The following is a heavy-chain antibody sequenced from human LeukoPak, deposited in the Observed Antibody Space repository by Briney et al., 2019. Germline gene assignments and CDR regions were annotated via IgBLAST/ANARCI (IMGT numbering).Heavy chain of an antibody. CDR2: ISYDGSNK. V-gene: IGHV3-30-3*01. D-gene: IGHD1-26*01. CDR1: GFTFSSYA. Sequence: PGGSLRLSCAASGFTFSSYAMHWVRQAPGKGLEWVAVISYDGSNKYYADSVKGRFTISRDNSKNTLYLQMNSLRAEDTAVYYCAKDGPVEYSGSYYPYGMDVWGQGTTVTVSS. CDR3: AKDGPVEYSGSYYPYGMDV. J-gene: IGHJ6*02.